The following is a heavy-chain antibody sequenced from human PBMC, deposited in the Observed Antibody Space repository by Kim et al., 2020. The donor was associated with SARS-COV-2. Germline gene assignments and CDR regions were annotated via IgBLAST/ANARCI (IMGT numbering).Heavy chain of an antibody. CDR3: ARGRAGVVPSPILGSGPHYDYFIMDV. CDR1: GGSFSGYH. CDR2: INHSGSI. Sequence: SETLSLTCAVYGGSFSGYHWSWIRQPPGKGLEWIGEINHSGSINYNPSFKSRVTISIDTSKNQFSLKLTSVTAADTGCYFCARGRAGVVPSPILGSGPHYDYFIMDVWGHGTTVTVSS. J-gene: IGHJ6*02. D-gene: IGHD2-2*02. V-gene: IGHV4-34*01.